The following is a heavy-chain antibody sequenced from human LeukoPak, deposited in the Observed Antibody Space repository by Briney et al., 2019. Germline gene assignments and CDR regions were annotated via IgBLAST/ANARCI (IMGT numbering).Heavy chain of an antibody. J-gene: IGHJ5*02. CDR3: ATDVSRDNTKNTNWFDP. CDR2: FDPEDGET. CDR1: GFTLTELS. D-gene: IGHD1-14*01. V-gene: IGHV1-24*01. Sequence: ASVKLSCKVSGFTLTELSMHWVRQAPGKGLEWLGVFDPEDGETIYAQKFQGRVTMTEDTSTDTAYMELSSLRSEDTAVYYCATDVSRDNTKNTNWFDPWGQGTLVTVSS.